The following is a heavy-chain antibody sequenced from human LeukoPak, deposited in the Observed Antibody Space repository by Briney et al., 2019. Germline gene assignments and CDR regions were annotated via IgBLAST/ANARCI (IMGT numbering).Heavy chain of an antibody. J-gene: IGHJ4*02. D-gene: IGHD4-17*01. CDR1: GYTFTSYC. CDR3: ARDGNDYGDYCLDY. V-gene: IGHV1-18*01. CDR2: ISAYNGNT. Sequence: ASVKVSCKDSGYTFTSYCISWVRQAPGQGLEWMGWISAYNGNTNYAQKLQGRVTVTTDTSTSTAYMELRSLRSDDTAVYYCARDGNDYGDYCLDYWGQGTLVTVSS.